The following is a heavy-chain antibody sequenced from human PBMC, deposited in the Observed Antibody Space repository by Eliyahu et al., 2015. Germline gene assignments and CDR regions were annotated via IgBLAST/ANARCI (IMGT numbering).Heavy chain of an antibody. V-gene: IGHV3-66*01. Sequence: EVQLVESGGGLVQPGGSLRLSCAASGFPVXSXSMXWVRQAPGKGLEWVSVIYSGGSTYYADSVKGRFTISRDNSKNTLYLQMNSLRAEDTAVYYCARYYGSGSPTSWYYYYGMDVWGQGTTVTVSS. CDR1: GFPVXSXS. CDR3: ARYYGSGSPTSWYYYYGMDV. D-gene: IGHD3-10*01. J-gene: IGHJ6*02. CDR2: IYSGGST.